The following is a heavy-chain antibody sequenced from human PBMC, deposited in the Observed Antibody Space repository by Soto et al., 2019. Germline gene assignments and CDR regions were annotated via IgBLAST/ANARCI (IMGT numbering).Heavy chain of an antibody. CDR3: AIEGFSRGNAGGFEI. J-gene: IGHJ3*02. CDR2: IGASGADT. Sequence: EVQLVESGGGLVQPGGSLRLSCTASGFIFVNYPMTWVRQAPGKGLEWVATIGASGADTHYADPVKGRLTVSRDHSKSTLSVQMNSLAAEVTAVYFCAIEGFSRGNAGGFEISGQGTMVTVS. CDR1: GFIFVNYP. D-gene: IGHD3-3*02. V-gene: IGHV3-23*04.